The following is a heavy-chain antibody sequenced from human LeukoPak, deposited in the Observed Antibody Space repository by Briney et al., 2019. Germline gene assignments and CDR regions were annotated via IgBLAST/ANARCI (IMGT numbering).Heavy chain of an antibody. D-gene: IGHD6-13*01. Sequence: GGSLRLSCAASGFTFSSYSMNWVRQAPGKGLEWVAYIRSSSSTIYYADSVKGRFTISTDNANNSVHLQMNSLRAEDTAVYYCAREGSSSWYTGDNWFDPWGQGTLVTVSS. J-gene: IGHJ5*02. V-gene: IGHV3-48*01. CDR3: AREGSSSWYTGDNWFDP. CDR1: GFTFSSYS. CDR2: IRSSSSTI.